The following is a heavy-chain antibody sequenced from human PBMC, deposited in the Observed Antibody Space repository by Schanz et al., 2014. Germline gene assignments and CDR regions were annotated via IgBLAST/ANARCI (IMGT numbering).Heavy chain of an antibody. Sequence: DVQLLESGGGLVQPGGSLRLSCAASGFTFSTYAMSWVRQAPGKGLEWVSAISGSGGSTYYADSVKGRFTISRDNSENTLYLQMNSLSADDTAVFYCAKGMGYCSGGTCYDYYYYGLDVWGQGTLVTVSS. D-gene: IGHD2-15*01. CDR2: ISGSGGST. CDR3: AKGMGYCSGGTCYDYYYYGLDV. V-gene: IGHV3-23*01. CDR1: GFTFSTYA. J-gene: IGHJ6*02.